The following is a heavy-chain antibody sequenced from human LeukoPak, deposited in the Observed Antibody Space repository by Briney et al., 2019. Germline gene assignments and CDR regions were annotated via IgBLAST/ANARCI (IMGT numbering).Heavy chain of an antibody. CDR1: GGSISSGSYY. Sequence: PSETLSLTCTVSGGSISSGSYYWSWIRQPAGKGLEWIGRIYTSGSTNYNPSLKSRVTISVDTSKNQFSLKLSSVTAADTAVYYCARVTDSSGYYPLYYYYYMDVWGKGTTVTISS. CDR3: ARVTDSSGYYPLYYYYYMDV. V-gene: IGHV4-61*02. CDR2: IYTSGST. D-gene: IGHD3-22*01. J-gene: IGHJ6*03.